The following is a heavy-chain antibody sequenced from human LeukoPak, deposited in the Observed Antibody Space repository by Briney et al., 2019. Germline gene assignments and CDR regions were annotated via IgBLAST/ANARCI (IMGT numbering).Heavy chain of an antibody. CDR3: ARDGLGTAVEY. CDR2: ISVYNGDT. J-gene: IGHJ4*02. CDR1: GYIFTTYA. Sequence: ASVKVSCKASGYIFTTYAISWVRQAPGQGLEWMGWISVYNGDTNYAQNLQGRVTMTTDTSTSTAYMELRSLRSDDTAVYYCARDGLGTAVEYWGQGTLVSVSS. D-gene: IGHD6-13*01. V-gene: IGHV1-18*01.